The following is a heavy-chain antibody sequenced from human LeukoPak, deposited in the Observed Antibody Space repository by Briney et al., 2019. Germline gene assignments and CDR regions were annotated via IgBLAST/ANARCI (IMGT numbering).Heavy chain of an antibody. CDR1: GFTFGSSW. V-gene: IGHV3-74*01. Sequence: GGSLRLSWAASGFTFGSSWMHWVRQAPGKGLVWVSRIKSDGTVTTDGDSVKGRFTISRDNAKNTLYLQMNSLRVDDTAVYYCVRGPNSSSWYGSEYFQHWGQGTLVTVSS. J-gene: IGHJ1*01. CDR2: IKSDGTVT. CDR3: VRGPNSSSWYGSEYFQH. D-gene: IGHD6-13*01.